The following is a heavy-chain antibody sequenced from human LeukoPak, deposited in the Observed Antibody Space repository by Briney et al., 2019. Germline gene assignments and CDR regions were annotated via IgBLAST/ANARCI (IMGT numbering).Heavy chain of an antibody. D-gene: IGHD6-19*01. Sequence: GESLNISCKGSGYSFSDYWIGWVRQMPGKGLEWMGIIYPGDSDTRYSPSFQGQVTISADKSISTAYLQWSSLKASDTAIYYCARFGSAWSLEYWGQGTLVTVSS. CDR2: IYPGDSDT. CDR3: ARFGSAWSLEY. J-gene: IGHJ4*02. CDR1: GYSFSDYW. V-gene: IGHV5-51*01.